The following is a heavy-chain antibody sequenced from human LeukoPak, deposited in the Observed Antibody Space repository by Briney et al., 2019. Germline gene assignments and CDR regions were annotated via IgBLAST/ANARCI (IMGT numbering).Heavy chain of an antibody. J-gene: IGHJ5*02. V-gene: IGHV4-34*01. D-gene: IGHD2-15*01. Sequence: SETLSLTCAVYGGSFSGYYWSWIRQPPGKGLEWIGEINQSGSTNYSPSLKSRVTISVDTSKNQFSLNLSSVTAADTAVYYCAGGLKCGGGSCYPGGTFDPWGQGTLVTVSS. CDR2: INQSGST. CDR3: AGGLKCGGGSCYPGGTFDP. CDR1: GGSFSGYY.